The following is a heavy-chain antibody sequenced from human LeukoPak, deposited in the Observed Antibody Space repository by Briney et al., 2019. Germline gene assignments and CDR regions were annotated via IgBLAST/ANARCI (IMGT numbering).Heavy chain of an antibody. V-gene: IGHV3-23*01. Sequence: GGSLRLSCAASGFTPSSFAMSWVRQAPGTGLEWVSAFSGRGGGTYYADSVKGRFTISRDNSNNTLYLQMNSLRVEDTALYYCAKGKRIAVPTSAADSWGQGTLVIVSS. CDR1: GFTPSSFA. J-gene: IGHJ4*02. D-gene: IGHD6-19*01. CDR3: AKGKRIAVPTSAADS. CDR2: FSGRGGGT.